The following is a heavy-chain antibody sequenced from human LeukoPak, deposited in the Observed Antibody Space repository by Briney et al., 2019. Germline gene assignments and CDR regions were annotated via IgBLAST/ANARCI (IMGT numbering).Heavy chain of an antibody. Sequence: GSLRLSCAASGFTFSSYSMSWIRQPPGKGLEWIGEINHSGSTNYNPSLKSRVTISVDTTKNQFSLKLSSVTAADTAVYYCARGRRYYYDSSRNPNWFDPWGQGTLVTVSS. D-gene: IGHD3-22*01. J-gene: IGHJ5*02. V-gene: IGHV4-34*01. CDR2: INHSGST. CDR1: GFTFSSYS. CDR3: ARGRRYYYDSSRNPNWFDP.